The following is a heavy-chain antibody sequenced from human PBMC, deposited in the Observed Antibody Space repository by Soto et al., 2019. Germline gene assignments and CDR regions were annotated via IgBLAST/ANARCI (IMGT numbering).Heavy chain of an antibody. CDR1: GFTFSSYG. J-gene: IGHJ4*02. V-gene: IGHV3-33*01. CDR3: ATYDELLSH. Sequence: QVQLVESGGGVVQPGRSLRLSCAASGFTFSSYGMHWVRQAPGKGLEWVAVIWYDGSNKYYADSVKGRFTISRDNSKNTLNLQMNSLRAEDTAVYYCATYDELLSHWGQGTLVTVSS. CDR2: IWYDGSNK. D-gene: IGHD3-10*01.